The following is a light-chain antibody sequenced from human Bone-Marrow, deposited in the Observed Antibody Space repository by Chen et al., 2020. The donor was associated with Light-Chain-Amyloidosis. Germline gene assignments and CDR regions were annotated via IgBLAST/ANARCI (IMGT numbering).Light chain of an antibody. Sequence: QSALTPPPSASGSLGQSVTISCPGTSSDVGGYNYVSWYQQHPGKAPKLMISEVSKRPSGVPDRFSGSKSGNTASLTVSGLQPDDEADYYCSSYGGRTNLVFGGGTKLTVL. CDR1: SSDVGGYNY. V-gene: IGLV2-8*01. J-gene: IGLJ2*01. CDR2: EVS. CDR3: SSYGGRTNLV.